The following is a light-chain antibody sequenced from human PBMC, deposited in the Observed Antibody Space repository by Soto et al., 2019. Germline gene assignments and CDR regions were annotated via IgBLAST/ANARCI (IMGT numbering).Light chain of an antibody. Sequence: DIQMTQSPSSLSASVGDRVTITCRASQGIRDALGWYQQKPGKAPKRLIYAASSLQSGVPSRFSGSGSGTEFTLTISSLQPEDFATYYCLPQNSYPQTFGQGTKVEIK. V-gene: IGKV1-17*01. J-gene: IGKJ1*01. CDR3: LPQNSYPQT. CDR2: AAS. CDR1: QGIRDA.